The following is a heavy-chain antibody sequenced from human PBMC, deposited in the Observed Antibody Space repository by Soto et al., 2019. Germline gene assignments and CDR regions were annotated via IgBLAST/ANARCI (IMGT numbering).Heavy chain of an antibody. J-gene: IGHJ5*02. D-gene: IGHD3-3*01. V-gene: IGHV1-2*02. CDR3: ARGVGLRFLEWSPPDWFDP. CDR2: INPNSGGT. CDR1: GYTLTGYY. Sequence: ASVKVSCKASGYTLTGYYMHWVRQAPGQGLEWMGWINPNSGGTNYAQKFQGRVTMTRDTSISTAYMELSRLRSDDTAVYYCARGVGLRFLEWSPPDWFDPWGQGTLVTVSS.